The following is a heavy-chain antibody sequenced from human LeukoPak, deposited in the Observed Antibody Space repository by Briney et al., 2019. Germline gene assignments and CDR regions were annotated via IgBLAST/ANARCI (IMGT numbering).Heavy chain of an antibody. V-gene: IGHV1-8*03. J-gene: IGHJ4*02. CDR1: GYTFTSYD. D-gene: IGHD3-22*01. CDR3: ARDYYDSSGYYY. Sequence: GASVKVSCKASGYTFTSYDINWVRQATGQGLEWMGWMNPNSGNTGYAQKFQGRVTITRNTSISTAYMELSSLRSEDTAVYYCARDYYDSSGYYYWGQGTLVTVSS. CDR2: MNPNSGNT.